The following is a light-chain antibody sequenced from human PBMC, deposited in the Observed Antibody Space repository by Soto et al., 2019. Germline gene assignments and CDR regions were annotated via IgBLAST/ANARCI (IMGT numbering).Light chain of an antibody. J-gene: IGKJ1*01. CDR1: QRIGRF. Sequence: DIQMTQSPSTLSASVGDRVTITCRASQRIGRFLAWYQHQPGKAPKLLIYDASTLESGVPARFNGTGSGTEFTLSITSLPPEDFGTYYCQQCYMGWTCGEGTKVDFK. CDR3: QQCYMGWT. CDR2: DAS. V-gene: IGKV1-5*01.